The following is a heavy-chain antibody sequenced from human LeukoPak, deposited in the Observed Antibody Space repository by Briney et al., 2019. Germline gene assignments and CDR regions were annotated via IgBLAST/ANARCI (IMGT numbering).Heavy chain of an antibody. Sequence: ASVKASCKASGYTFTSHAINWVRQAPGQGLEWMAWISGYNGNTHYAQRLQGRVTVTTDTSTSTAYLELRSLTSDDTAVYFCARGYYLNYLDAWGQGTLVTVSS. CDR3: ARGYYLNYLDA. CDR2: ISGYNGNT. J-gene: IGHJ5*02. V-gene: IGHV1-18*01. CDR1: GYTFTSHA. D-gene: IGHD2-15*01.